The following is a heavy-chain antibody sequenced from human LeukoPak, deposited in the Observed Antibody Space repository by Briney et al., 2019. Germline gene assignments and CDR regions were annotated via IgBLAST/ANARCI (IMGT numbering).Heavy chain of an antibody. V-gene: IGHV4-59*12. CDR2: IYYSGST. D-gene: IGHD5-12*01. CDR1: GGSISSYY. J-gene: IGHJ4*02. Sequence: SETLSLTCTVSGGSISSYYWSWIRQPPGKGLEWIGYIYYSGSTYYNPSLKSRVTISVDTSKNQFSLKLSSVTAADTAVYYCAGTCSGYDFDYWGQGTLVTVSS. CDR3: AGTCSGYDFDY.